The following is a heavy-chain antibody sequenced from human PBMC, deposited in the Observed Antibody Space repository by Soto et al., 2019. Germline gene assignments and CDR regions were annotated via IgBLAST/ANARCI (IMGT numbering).Heavy chain of an antibody. J-gene: IGHJ4*02. CDR3: ACMEYYDFWSGKL. V-gene: IGHV3-30-3*01. CDR1: GFTFSNYP. CDR2: ISYDGSNK. D-gene: IGHD3-3*01. Sequence: ESGGGVVQPGRSLRLSCTASGFTFSNYPLHWVRQAPGKGLEWVAVISYDGSNKYYADSVKGRFTISRDNSKNTLNLQMNSLRAEDTAVYYCACMEYYDFWSGKLWCQGTLVTVSS.